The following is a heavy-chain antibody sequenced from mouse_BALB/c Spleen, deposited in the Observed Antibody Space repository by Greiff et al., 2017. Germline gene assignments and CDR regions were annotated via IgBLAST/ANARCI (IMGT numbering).Heavy chain of an antibody. CDR2: INPSSGYT. CDR3: ARYSYGYDGAWFAY. V-gene: IGHV1-4*02. J-gene: IGHJ3*01. Sequence: QVQLKQSAAELARPGASVKMSCKASGYTFTSYTMHWVKQRPGQGLEWIGYINPSSGYTEYNQKFKDKTTLTADKSSSTAYMQLSSLTSEDSAVYYCARYSYGYDGAWFAYWGQGTLVTVSA. D-gene: IGHD2-2*01. CDR1: GYTFTSYT.